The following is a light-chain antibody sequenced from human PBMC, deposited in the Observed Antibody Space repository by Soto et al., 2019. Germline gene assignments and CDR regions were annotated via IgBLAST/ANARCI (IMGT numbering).Light chain of an antibody. CDR1: QGITNW. CDR3: QQANSFPLT. V-gene: IGKV1-12*01. Sequence: DIQMTQSPSSVSASVGDRVTITCRASQGITNWLAWYQQKPGKAPKLLIYAASGLPSGVPSRFSGSGSGTDFTLNISSLQPEDFATYYCQQANSFPLTFGGGTKVDIK. CDR2: AAS. J-gene: IGKJ4*01.